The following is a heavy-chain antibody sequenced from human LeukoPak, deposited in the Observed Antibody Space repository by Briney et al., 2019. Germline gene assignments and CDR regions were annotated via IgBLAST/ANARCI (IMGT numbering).Heavy chain of an antibody. D-gene: IGHD3-10*01. CDR1: RFTFSSYW. Sequence: GGSLRLSCAASRFTFSSYWMSWVRQAPGKGLEWVANIKQDGSEKYYVDSVRGRFTISRDNAKNSLYPQMNSLRAEDTAVYYCAKDEGYGSGLFDYWGQGTLVTVSS. V-gene: IGHV3-7*03. CDR2: IKQDGSEK. CDR3: AKDEGYGSGLFDY. J-gene: IGHJ4*02.